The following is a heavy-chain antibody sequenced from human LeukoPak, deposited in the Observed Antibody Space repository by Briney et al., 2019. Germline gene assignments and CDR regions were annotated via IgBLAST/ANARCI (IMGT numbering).Heavy chain of an antibody. Sequence: GGSLRLSCAASGFTFSSYAMSWVRQAPGKGLESVSAISGSGGSTYYADSVKGRFTISRDNSKNTLYLQMNSLRAEDTAVYYCAKVIPGYSSGWYEWFDPWGQGTLVTVSS. CDR3: AKVIPGYSSGWYEWFDP. CDR1: GFTFSSYA. J-gene: IGHJ5*02. V-gene: IGHV3-23*01. CDR2: ISGSGGST. D-gene: IGHD6-19*01.